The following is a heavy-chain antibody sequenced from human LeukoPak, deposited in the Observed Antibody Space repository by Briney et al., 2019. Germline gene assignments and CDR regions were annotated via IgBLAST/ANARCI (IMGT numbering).Heavy chain of an antibody. CDR1: GFTFSSYS. V-gene: IGHV3-21*01. CDR2: ISSSSSYI. D-gene: IGHD5-12*01. CDR3: ARVGGYSGYDLAFEHYYYYMDV. J-gene: IGHJ6*03. Sequence: NPGGSLRLSCAASGFTFSSYSMNWVRQAPGKGLEWVSSISSSSSYIYYADSVKGRFTISRDNAKNSLYLQMNSLRAEDTAVYYCARVGGYSGYDLAFEHYYYYMDVWGKGTTVTVSS.